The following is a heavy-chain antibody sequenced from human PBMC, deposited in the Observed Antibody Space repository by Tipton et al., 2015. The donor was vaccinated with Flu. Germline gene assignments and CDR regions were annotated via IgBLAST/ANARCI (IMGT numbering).Heavy chain of an antibody. CDR3: AKDRIAGGMDV. J-gene: IGHJ6*02. V-gene: IGHV3-9*03. CDR1: GFTFDDYA. CDR2: ISWNSGSI. Sequence: RSLRLSCAASGFTFDDYAMHWVRQAPGKGLEWVSGISWNSGSIGYADSVKGRFTISRDNAKNSLYLQMNSLRAEDMASYYCAKDRIAGGMDVWGQGTTVTVSS. D-gene: IGHD2-21*01.